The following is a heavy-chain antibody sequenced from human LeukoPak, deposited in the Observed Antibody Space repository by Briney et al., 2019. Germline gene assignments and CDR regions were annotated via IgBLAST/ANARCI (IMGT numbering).Heavy chain of an antibody. V-gene: IGHV3-74*01. Sequence: GGSLRLSCAASGFTFSSSWMHWVRQAPGKGLVWVSRINSDGSTTTYADSVKGRFTISRDNAKNTLYLQMNSLRADDTAVYYCARVVGGSSDYWGQGTLVTVSS. D-gene: IGHD1-26*01. J-gene: IGHJ4*02. CDR2: INSDGSTT. CDR1: GFTFSSSW. CDR3: ARVVGGSSDY.